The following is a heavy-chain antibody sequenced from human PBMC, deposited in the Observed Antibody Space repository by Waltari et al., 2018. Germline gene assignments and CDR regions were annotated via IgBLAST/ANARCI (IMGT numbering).Heavy chain of an antibody. Sequence: QLQLQESGPGLVKPSETLSLTCTVSGGSISSSSYYWGWIRQPPGKGLEWIGSIYYSGSTYYNPSRKSRVTISVDTSKNQFSLKLSSVTAADTAVYYCARHEDSEYYYYGMDVWGQGTTVTVSS. CDR2: IYYSGST. CDR3: ARHEDSEYYYYGMDV. V-gene: IGHV4-39*01. D-gene: IGHD2-15*01. CDR1: GGSISSSSYY. J-gene: IGHJ6*02.